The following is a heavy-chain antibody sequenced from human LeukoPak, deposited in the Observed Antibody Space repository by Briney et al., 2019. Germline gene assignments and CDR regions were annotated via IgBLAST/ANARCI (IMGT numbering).Heavy chain of an antibody. CDR2: ISAYNGNT. CDR3: ARVDMIVVVGHAFDI. V-gene: IGHV1-18*01. CDR1: GYTFTSYG. Sequence: ASVKVSCKASGYTFTSYGISWVRQAPGQGLEWMGWISAYNGNTNYAQKLQGRVTMTTDTSTSTAYMELRSLRSDDTAVYYCARVDMIVVVGHAFDIWGQGTMATVSS. D-gene: IGHD3-22*01. J-gene: IGHJ3*02.